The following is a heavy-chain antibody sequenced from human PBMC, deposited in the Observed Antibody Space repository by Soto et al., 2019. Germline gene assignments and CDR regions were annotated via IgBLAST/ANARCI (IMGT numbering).Heavy chain of an antibody. CDR1: GYSFTSYW. CDR3: ARLFFGVVTQGSGMDV. Sequence: GESLKISCKGSGYSFTSYWISWVRQMPGKGLEWMGRIDPSDSYTNYSPSFQGHVTISADKSISTAYLQWSSLKASDTAMYYCARLFFGVVTQGSGMDVWGQGTTVTVSS. CDR2: IDPSDSYT. V-gene: IGHV5-10-1*01. J-gene: IGHJ6*02. D-gene: IGHD3-3*01.